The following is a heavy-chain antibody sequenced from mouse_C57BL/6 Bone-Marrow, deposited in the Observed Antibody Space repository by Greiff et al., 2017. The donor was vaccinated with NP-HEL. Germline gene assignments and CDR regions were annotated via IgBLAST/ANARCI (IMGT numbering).Heavy chain of an antibody. CDR1: GFSLTSYG. D-gene: IGHD1-1*01. Sequence: QVQLKESGPGLVAPSQSLSITCTVSGFSLTSYGVHWVRQPPGKGLEWLVVIWGDGSTTYNSALKSRLSISKDNSKSQVFLKMNSLQTDDTAMYYCARHGDYYGSSHWYFDVWGTGTTVTVSS. J-gene: IGHJ1*03. V-gene: IGHV2-6-1*01. CDR3: ARHGDYYGSSHWYFDV. CDR2: IWGDGST.